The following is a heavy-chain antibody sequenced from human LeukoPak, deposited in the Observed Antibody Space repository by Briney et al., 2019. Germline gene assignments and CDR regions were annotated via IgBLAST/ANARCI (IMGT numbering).Heavy chain of an antibody. CDR2: IYYSGST. Sequence: SETLSLTCTVSGGSISSGGYYWSWIRQHPGKGLEWIGYIYYSGSTYYNPSLKTRVTISVETPKNQFSLKLSSVTAADTGVYYCARAWMTIDYWGQGTLVTVSS. J-gene: IGHJ4*02. CDR3: ARAWMTIDY. CDR1: GGSISSGGYY. V-gene: IGHV4-31*03. D-gene: IGHD2-2*03.